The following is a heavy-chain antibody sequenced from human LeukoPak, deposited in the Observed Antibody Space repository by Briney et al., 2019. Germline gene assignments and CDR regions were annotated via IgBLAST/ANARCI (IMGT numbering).Heavy chain of an antibody. CDR3: TRDGGIVGAPTYGY. J-gene: IGHJ4*02. Sequence: GGSLRLSCTASGFTFGEYAMSWFRQAPGKGLEGVGFIRSKAYGGTTEYAASVKGRFTISRDDSKSIAYLQMNSLKTEDTAVYYCTRDGGIVGAPTYGYWGQGTLVTVSS. D-gene: IGHD1-26*01. CDR2: IRSKAYGGTT. V-gene: IGHV3-49*03. CDR1: GFTFGEYA.